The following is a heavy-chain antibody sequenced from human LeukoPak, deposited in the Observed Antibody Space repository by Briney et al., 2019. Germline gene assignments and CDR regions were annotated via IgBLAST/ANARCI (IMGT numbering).Heavy chain of an antibody. D-gene: IGHD5-18*01. Sequence: GGSLSRSCAASGFTFSNAWMSWVRQAPGQGLEWVGRIKSKTDGGTTDYAAPVTGRFTISRDDSKNTLYVQMNGLRTEDTAVYYCTTGARSHGYLFDRWGQGTLVTVSS. V-gene: IGHV3-15*01. CDR1: GFTFSNAW. J-gene: IGHJ4*02. CDR3: TTGARSHGYLFDR. CDR2: IKSKTDGGTT.